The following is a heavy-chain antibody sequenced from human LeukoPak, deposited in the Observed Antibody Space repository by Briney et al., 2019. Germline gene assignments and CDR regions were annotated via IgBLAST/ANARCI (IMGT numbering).Heavy chain of an antibody. Sequence: SQTLSLTCTVSGGSISSGSYYWSWIRQPAGKGLEWIGRIYTSGSTNYNPSLKSRVTISVDTSKNQFSLKLSSVTAADTAVYYCARDALLGSGSYYNSYNWFDPWGQGTLVTVSS. CDR1: GGSISSGSYY. D-gene: IGHD3-10*01. CDR3: ARDALLGSGSYYNSYNWFDP. CDR2: IYTSGST. V-gene: IGHV4-61*02. J-gene: IGHJ5*02.